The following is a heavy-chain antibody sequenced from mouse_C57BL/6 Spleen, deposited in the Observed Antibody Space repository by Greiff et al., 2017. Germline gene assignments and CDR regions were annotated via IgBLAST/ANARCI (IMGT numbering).Heavy chain of an antibody. CDR1: GYTFTSYT. Sequence: VQLQESGAELARPGASVKMSCKASGYTFTSYTMHWVKQRPGQGLAWIGYINPSSGYTKYNQKVKDKATLTADKSSSTAYMQLSSLTSEDSAVYYCARSVYYYGSSLWAMDYWGQGTSVTVSS. J-gene: IGHJ4*01. V-gene: IGHV1-4*01. D-gene: IGHD1-1*01. CDR2: INPSSGYT. CDR3: ARSVYYYGSSLWAMDY.